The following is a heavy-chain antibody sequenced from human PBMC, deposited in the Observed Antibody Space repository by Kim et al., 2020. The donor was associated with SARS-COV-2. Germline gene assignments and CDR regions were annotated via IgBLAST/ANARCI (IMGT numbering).Heavy chain of an antibody. Sequence: GGSLRLSCAASGFTFSSYGMHWVRQAPGKGLEWVAVISYDGSNKYYADSVKGRFTISRDNSKNTLYLQMNSLRAEDTAVYYCAKRSGNPYSSGWY. CDR2: ISYDGSNK. V-gene: IGHV3-30*18. CDR3: AKRSGNPYSSGWY. CDR1: GFTFSSYG. D-gene: IGHD6-19*01. J-gene: IGHJ2*01.